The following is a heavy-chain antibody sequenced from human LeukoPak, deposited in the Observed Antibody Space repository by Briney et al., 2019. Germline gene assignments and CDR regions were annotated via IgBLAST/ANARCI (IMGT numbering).Heavy chain of an antibody. CDR3: ARGRGYSGYDFIY. J-gene: IGHJ4*02. Sequence: GRSLRLSCAASGFTFSSYSMNWVRQAPGKGLEWVSSISSSSSYIYYADSVKGRFTISRDNAKNSLYLQMNSLRAEDTAVYYCARGRGYSGYDFIYWGQGTLVTVSS. D-gene: IGHD5-12*01. CDR1: GFTFSSYS. V-gene: IGHV3-21*01. CDR2: ISSSSSYI.